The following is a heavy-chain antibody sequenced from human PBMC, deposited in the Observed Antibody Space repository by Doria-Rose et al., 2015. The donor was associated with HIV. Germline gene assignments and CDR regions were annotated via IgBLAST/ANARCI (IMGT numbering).Heavy chain of an antibody. CDR1: STYR. CDR2: IKQDGSEK. CDR3: ARGSYVAFDI. D-gene: IGHD3-10*02. J-gene: IGHJ3*02. Sequence: STYRMHWVRPAPGKGLEWVANIKQDGSEKSYVDSVEVRFTISRDDAKNSLYLQMNSLRAEDTAVYYCARGSYVAFDIWGQGTMITVSS. V-gene: IGHV3-7*01.